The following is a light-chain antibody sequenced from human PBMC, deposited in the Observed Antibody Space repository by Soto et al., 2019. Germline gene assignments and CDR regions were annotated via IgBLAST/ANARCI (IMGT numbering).Light chain of an antibody. CDR1: QSITNF. Sequence: EVVLTQSPATLSLSPGERATPSCRASQSITNFLAWYQQRPGQTPRLLIYDSSIRAAGFPARFSGSGSGTDFTLTINNLEPEDFAVYFCQQRISRPLTFGGGTKVEI. J-gene: IGKJ4*01. CDR3: QQRISRPLT. V-gene: IGKV3-11*01. CDR2: DSS.